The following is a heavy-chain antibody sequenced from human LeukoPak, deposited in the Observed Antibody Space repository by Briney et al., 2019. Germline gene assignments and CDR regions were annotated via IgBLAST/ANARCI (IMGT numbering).Heavy chain of an antibody. CDR3: ARLRYYGMDV. CDR1: GFTFSGYD. CDR2: TSSSSSTI. V-gene: IGHV3-48*04. Sequence: GSLRLSCAASGFTFSGYDISWVRQAPGKGLEWVSYTSSSSSTIYYADSVKSRFTISRDNAKNSLYLQMNSLRAEDTAVYYCARLRYYGMDVWGQGTTVTVSS. J-gene: IGHJ6*02.